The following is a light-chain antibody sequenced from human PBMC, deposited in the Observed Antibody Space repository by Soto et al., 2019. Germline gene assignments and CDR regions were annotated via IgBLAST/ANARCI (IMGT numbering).Light chain of an antibody. CDR3: QQYNEWPLFT. CDR2: GAS. Sequence: EIVMTQSPATLSVSPGERATLSCRASQSVSSNLAWYQQKPGQAPRLLIYGASTRATGISARFSGSGSGTEFTLIISSLQSEDVAVYFCQQYNEWPLFTFGPGTKVDIK. V-gene: IGKV3D-15*01. CDR1: QSVSSN. J-gene: IGKJ3*01.